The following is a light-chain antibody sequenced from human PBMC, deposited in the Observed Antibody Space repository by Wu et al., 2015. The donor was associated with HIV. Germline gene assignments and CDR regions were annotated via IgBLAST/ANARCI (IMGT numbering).Light chain of an antibody. Sequence: ELLLTQSPGTLSLSPGERATLSCRASQNVRNNYLAWYQHKPGQTPRLLIYGASNRAIGIPDRFSGSGSGTDFTLTIDRLEREDFAVYFCQQYGNSPYSFGQGTRLDIK. CDR2: GAS. V-gene: IGKV3-20*01. CDR1: QNVRNNY. J-gene: IGKJ2*03. CDR3: QQYGNSPYS.